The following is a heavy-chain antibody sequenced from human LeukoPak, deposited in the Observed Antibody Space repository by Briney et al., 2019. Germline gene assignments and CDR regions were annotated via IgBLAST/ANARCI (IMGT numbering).Heavy chain of an antibody. D-gene: IGHD6-19*01. CDR2: ISSNGGST. Sequence: PGGSLRLSCAASGFTFSSYAMHWVRQAPGKGLEYVSAISSNGGSTYYANSVKGRLTTSRDNSKNTLYLQMGSLRAEDMAVYYCARGDSSGCLYYWGQGTLVTVSS. CDR1: GFTFSSYA. CDR3: ARGDSSGCLYY. J-gene: IGHJ4*02. V-gene: IGHV3-64*01.